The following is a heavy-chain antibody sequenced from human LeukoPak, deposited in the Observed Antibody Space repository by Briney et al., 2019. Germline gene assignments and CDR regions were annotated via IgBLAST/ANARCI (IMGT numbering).Heavy chain of an antibody. J-gene: IGHJ4*02. Sequence: GESLKISCKGSGYSFTSYWIGWVRQMPGKGLEWMGIIYPGDSDTRYSPSFQGQVTISADKSISTAYLQWSSLKASDTAMYYCARPYTSYYYDSSGYPSPTYFDYWGQGTLVTVS. CDR1: GYSFTSYW. D-gene: IGHD3-22*01. V-gene: IGHV5-51*01. CDR3: ARPYTSYYYDSSGYPSPTYFDY. CDR2: IYPGDSDT.